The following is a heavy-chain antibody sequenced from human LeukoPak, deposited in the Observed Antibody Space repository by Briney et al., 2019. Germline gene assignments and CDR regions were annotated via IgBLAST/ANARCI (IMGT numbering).Heavy chain of an antibody. V-gene: IGHV3-30*02. Sequence: GGSLRLSCAASGFTFSSYGMHWVRQAPGKGLEWVSFIRCDGSNKYYADSVKGRFTISRDNSKNTLYLQMDSLRAEDTAVYYCAKDVVPTAWGQGTLVTVSS. D-gene: IGHD2-2*01. CDR3: AKDVVPTA. J-gene: IGHJ4*02. CDR1: GFTFSSYG. CDR2: IRCDGSNK.